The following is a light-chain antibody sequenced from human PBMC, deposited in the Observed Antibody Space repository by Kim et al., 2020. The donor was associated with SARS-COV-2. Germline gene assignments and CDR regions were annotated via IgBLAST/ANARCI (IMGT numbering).Light chain of an antibody. J-gene: IGKJ5*01. CDR2: DAS. V-gene: IGKV1D-13*01. Sequence: AIQLTQSPSSLSASVGDRVTITCRTSQGINSALAWYQQKPGKPPKVLIYDASSLESGVPSRFSGSGSGTDFTLTISSLQPEDFATYFCQQFNNFPITFGQGTRLEIK. CDR3: QQFNNFPIT. CDR1: QGINSA.